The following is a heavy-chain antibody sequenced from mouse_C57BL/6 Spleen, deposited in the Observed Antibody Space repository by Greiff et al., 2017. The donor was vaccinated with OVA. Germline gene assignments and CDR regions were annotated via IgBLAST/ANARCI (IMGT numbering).Heavy chain of an antibody. V-gene: IGHV1-52*01. D-gene: IGHD6-1*01. Sequence: QVQLQQSGAELVRPGSSVKLSCKASGYTFTSYWMHWVKQRPIQGLEWIGNIDPSDSETHYNQKFKDKATLTVDKSSSTAYMQLSSLTSEDSAVYYGAREREAGGRYFDVWGTGTTVTVSS. CDR3: AREREAGGRYFDV. J-gene: IGHJ1*03. CDR2: IDPSDSET. CDR1: GYTFTSYW.